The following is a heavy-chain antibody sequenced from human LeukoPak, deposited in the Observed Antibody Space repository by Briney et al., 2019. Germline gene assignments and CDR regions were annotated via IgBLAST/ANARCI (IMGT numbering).Heavy chain of an antibody. CDR2: ISAYNGNT. D-gene: IGHD3-3*01. V-gene: IGHV1-18*01. CDR1: GYTFTSYG. Sequence: ASVKVSCKASGYTFTSYGISWVRQAPGQGLEWMGWISAYNGNTNYAQKLQGRVTMTTDTSTSTAYMELRSLRSDDTAVYYCARGGYDFWSGRPDSYYFDYWGQGTLVTVSS. J-gene: IGHJ4*02. CDR3: ARGGYDFWSGRPDSYYFDY.